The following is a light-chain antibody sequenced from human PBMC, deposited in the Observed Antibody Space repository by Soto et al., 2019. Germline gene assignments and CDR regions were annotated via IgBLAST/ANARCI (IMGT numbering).Light chain of an antibody. J-gene: IGKJ5*01. V-gene: IGKV1-39*01. CDR1: QDIGTY. Sequence: DIQMTQSPSSLSASIGDSVIITCRASQDIGTYLNWYQHKPGKAPKHLIYAASSLQTGVPSRFTGRGSGTELTLTIDSLQPEDFATYYCQQSYTTPRIPFGQGTRLEIK. CDR2: AAS. CDR3: QQSYTTPRIP.